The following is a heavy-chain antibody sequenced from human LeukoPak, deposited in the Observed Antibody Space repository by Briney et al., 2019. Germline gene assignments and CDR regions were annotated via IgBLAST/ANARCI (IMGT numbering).Heavy chain of an antibody. V-gene: IGHV3-21*01. CDR1: GLTFSDYN. CDR2: ISSSSSFI. CDR3: AREARLADAFDI. D-gene: IGHD6-19*01. J-gene: IGHJ3*02. Sequence: GGSLRLSCAASGLTFSDYNMNWVRQAPGKGLEWVSSISSSSSFIYYADSVKGRFTISRDNAKNSLYLQMNSLRAEDTAVYYCAREARLADAFDIWGQGTMVTVSS.